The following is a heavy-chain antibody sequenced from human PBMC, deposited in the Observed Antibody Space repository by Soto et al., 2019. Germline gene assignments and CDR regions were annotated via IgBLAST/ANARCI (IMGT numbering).Heavy chain of an antibody. Sequence: QVQLVQSGAEVKKPGSSVKVSCKASGGTFSSYAISWVRQAPGQGLEWMGGIIPIFGTANYAQKFQGRVTITAEESTSTAYMELSSLRSEDTAVYYCARVLLSISTNYSYFDYWGQGTLVTVSS. V-gene: IGHV1-69*01. CDR3: ARVLLSISTNYSYFDY. CDR1: GGTFSSYA. J-gene: IGHJ4*02. CDR2: IIPIFGTA. D-gene: IGHD1-26*01.